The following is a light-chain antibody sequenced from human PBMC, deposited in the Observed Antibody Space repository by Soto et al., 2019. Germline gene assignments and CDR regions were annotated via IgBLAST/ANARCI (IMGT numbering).Light chain of an antibody. CDR1: QTIRHS. CDR2: DAS. V-gene: IGKV1-39*01. J-gene: IGKJ1*01. CDR3: HQSAGSRTWT. Sequence: DIQMTQSPSSLSASVGDRVTITCRASQTIRHSLNWYQQEPGKAPKVLIYDASTLQSGVPPRFNGSGSGTDFALTISSLQPEDFVTYYCHQSAGSRTWTFGQGTRVESK.